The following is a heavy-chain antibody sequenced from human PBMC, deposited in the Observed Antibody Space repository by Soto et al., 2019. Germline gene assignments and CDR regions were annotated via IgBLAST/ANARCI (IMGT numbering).Heavy chain of an antibody. Sequence: GASVKVSCKASGYTFTSYDINWVRQATGQGLEXXGWMNPNSGNTGYAQKFQGRVTMTRNTSISTAYMELSSLRSEDTAVYYCARGRAERITIFGVVILSAFDIWGQGTMVNVSS. CDR1: GYTFTSYD. D-gene: IGHD3-3*01. J-gene: IGHJ3*02. CDR3: ARGRAERITIFGVVILSAFDI. V-gene: IGHV1-8*01. CDR2: MNPNSGNT.